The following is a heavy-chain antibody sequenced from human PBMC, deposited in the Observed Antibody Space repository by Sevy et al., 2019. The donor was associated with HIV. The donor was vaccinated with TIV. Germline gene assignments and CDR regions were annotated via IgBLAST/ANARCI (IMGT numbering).Heavy chain of an antibody. D-gene: IGHD6-19*01. J-gene: IGHJ6*02. Sequence: SETLSLTCTVSGGSISSYSWSWIRQPPGKGLEWIGYIYHTGSTNYNPSLKSRVTISVDTSKNQFSLKLSSVTAADTAVYYCARELISGRYYGMDVWGQGTTVTVSS. V-gene: IGHV4-59*01. CDR3: ARELISGRYYGMDV. CDR1: GGSISSYS. CDR2: IYHTGST.